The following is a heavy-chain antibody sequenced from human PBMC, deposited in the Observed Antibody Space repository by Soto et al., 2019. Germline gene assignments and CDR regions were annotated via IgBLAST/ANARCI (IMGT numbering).Heavy chain of an antibody. D-gene: IGHD4-17*01. V-gene: IGHV4-39*07. CDR2: IYYSGSI. Sequence: PSETLSLTCTVSGGSISSSSYYWGWIRQPPGKGLEWIGSIYYSGSINYRPSLKSRVTISVDTSKNHFSLKLTSVTAADTAVYYCARVVHYGDYDGLGYWGQGSQVTVSS. J-gene: IGHJ4*02. CDR3: ARVVHYGDYDGLGY. CDR1: GGSISSSSYY.